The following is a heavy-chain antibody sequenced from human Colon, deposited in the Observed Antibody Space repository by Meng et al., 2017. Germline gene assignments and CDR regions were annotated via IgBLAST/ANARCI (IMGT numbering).Heavy chain of an antibody. CDR3: ARLVGNSWLPD. Sequence: HERPQQTVPGVVKPRATLFPTCAISRDSLSRNDATWNWIRQPPARGPGWLGRTFYRAKWISDYAVSLASRITSNPDTCKNQFHLQLNSVTPEDTAVYYCARLVGNSWLPDWGQGTLVTVSS. CDR1: RDSLSRNDAT. D-gene: IGHD6-13*01. V-gene: IGHV6-1*01. J-gene: IGHJ4*02. CDR2: TFYRAKWIS.